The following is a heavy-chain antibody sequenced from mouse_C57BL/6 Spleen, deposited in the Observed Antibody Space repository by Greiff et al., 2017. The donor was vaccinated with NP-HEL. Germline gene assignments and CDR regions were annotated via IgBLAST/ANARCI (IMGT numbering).Heavy chain of an antibody. CDR3: ARRSYGSSYSYFDV. V-gene: IGHV1-47*01. D-gene: IGHD1-1*01. CDR1: GYTFTTYP. Sequence: QVQLKQSGAELVKPGASVKMSCKASGYTFTTYPIEWMKQNHGKSLEWNGNFHPYNDDTKYNEKFKGKATLTVEKSSSTVYLELSRLTSDDSAVYDCARRSYGSSYSYFDVWGTGTTVTVSS. J-gene: IGHJ1*03. CDR2: FHPYNDDT.